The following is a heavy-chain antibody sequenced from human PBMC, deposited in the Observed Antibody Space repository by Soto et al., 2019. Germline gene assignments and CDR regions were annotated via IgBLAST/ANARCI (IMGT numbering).Heavy chain of an antibody. CDR1: GTSLSISGVG. CDR2: IYWDDDK. Sequence: QITLKESGPTLVKPTQTLTLTCTFSGTSLSISGVGVGWIRQPPGKALEWLALIYWDDDKRYSPSLKSRLTITKDTSENQVVLTMTNMDPVDTATYYCTHSPEYPVFDYWGQGTLVTVSS. CDR3: THSPEYPVFDY. V-gene: IGHV2-5*02. J-gene: IGHJ4*02.